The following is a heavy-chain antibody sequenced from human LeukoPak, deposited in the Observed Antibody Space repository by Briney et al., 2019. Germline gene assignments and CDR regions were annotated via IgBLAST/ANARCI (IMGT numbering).Heavy chain of an antibody. J-gene: IGHJ4*02. CDR1: GFTFSSYS. CDR2: ISSSSSCI. D-gene: IGHD2-2*01. V-gene: IGHV3-21*01. Sequence: GGSLRLSCAASGFTFSSYSMNWVRQAPGKGLEWVSSISSSSSCIYYADSVKGRFTISRDTSKNSLYLQMNSLKAEDTAGYYCASAPAFGSYYWGQGTLVTVSS. CDR3: ASAPAFGSYY.